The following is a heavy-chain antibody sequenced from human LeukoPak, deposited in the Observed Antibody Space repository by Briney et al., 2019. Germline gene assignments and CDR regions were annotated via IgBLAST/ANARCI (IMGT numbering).Heavy chain of an antibody. V-gene: IGHV1-69*01. D-gene: IGHD3-10*01. CDR2: IIPIFGTA. CDR3: ARDALRYYGSGSYIGY. CDR1: GGTFSSYA. J-gene: IGHJ4*02. Sequence: ASVKVSCKASGGTFSSYAISWVRQAPGQGLEWMGGIIPIFGTANYAQKFQGRVTITADESTSTAYMELSSLRSEDTAVYYCARDALRYYGSGSYIGYWGQGTLVTVSS.